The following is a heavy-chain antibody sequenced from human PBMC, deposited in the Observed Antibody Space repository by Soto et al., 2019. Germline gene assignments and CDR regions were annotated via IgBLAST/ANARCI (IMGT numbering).Heavy chain of an antibody. D-gene: IGHD3-22*01. J-gene: IGHJ6*04. CDR2: IWYDGSNK. V-gene: IGHV3-33*01. CDR3: ARDCYDSRGYYGPTYGMDG. Sequence: GGSLRLSCAASGFTFSSYGMHWVRQAPGKGLEWVAVIWYDGSNKYYADSVKGRFTISRDNSKNTLYLQMNSLRAEDTAVYYCARDCYDSRGYYGPTYGMDGWGKGTKVTVAS. CDR1: GFTFSSYG.